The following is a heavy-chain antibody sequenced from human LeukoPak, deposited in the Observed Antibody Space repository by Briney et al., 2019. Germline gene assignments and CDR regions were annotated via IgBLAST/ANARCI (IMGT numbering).Heavy chain of an antibody. D-gene: IGHD5-18*01. J-gene: IGHJ4*02. CDR2: ISYDGSNK. CDR1: GFTFSSYG. V-gene: IGHV3-30*18. Sequence: PGGSLRLSCAASGFTFSSYGMHWVRQAPGKGLEWVAVISYDGSNKYYADSVKGRFTISRDNSKNTLYLQMNSLRAEDTAVYYCAKDRVTWIQLWAAFDYWGQGTLVTVSS. CDR3: AKDRVTWIQLWAAFDY.